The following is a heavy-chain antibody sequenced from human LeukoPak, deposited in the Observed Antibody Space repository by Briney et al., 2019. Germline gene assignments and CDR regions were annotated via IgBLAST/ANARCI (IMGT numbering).Heavy chain of an antibody. J-gene: IGHJ4*02. CDR1: GFTFRIYG. CDR2: ISDTSDI. V-gene: IGHV3-21*06. CDR3: ARDRGARGRGLA. D-gene: IGHD3-10*01. Sequence: GGSLRLSCAASGFTFRIYGMNWVRQAPGKGLEWVSSISDTSDISYADSVKGRFTVSRDNAKNSVFLQMNSLRLEDTAVYYCARDRGARGRGLAWGQGTLVTVSS.